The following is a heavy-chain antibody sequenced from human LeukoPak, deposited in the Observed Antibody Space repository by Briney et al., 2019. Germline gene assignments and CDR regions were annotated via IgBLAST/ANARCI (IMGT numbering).Heavy chain of an antibody. D-gene: IGHD3-3*01. CDR1: GGSISSGGYS. V-gene: IGHV4-31*03. J-gene: IGHJ4*02. CDR2: IYYSGST. Sequence: SETLSLTCTVSGGSISSGGYSWSWIRQHAGKGLEWIGYIYYSGSTYYNPSLKSRVTISVDTSKNQFSLKLSSVTAADTAVYYCAVHYFGVTYFDYWGQGTLVTVSS. CDR3: AVHYFGVTYFDY.